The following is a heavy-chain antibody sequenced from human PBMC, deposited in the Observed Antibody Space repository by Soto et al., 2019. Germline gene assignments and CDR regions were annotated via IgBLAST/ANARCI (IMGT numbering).Heavy chain of an antibody. Sequence: GESLKISFKGSGYSFTNYWIGWVRQMPGEGLEWMGIIYPGDSDTKYSPSFQGQVAISVVKSINTAYLQWSSLEASDTAMYYCARSYPLGGGSYYFDSWGQGTLVTVSS. D-gene: IGHD3-16*01. V-gene: IGHV5-51*01. J-gene: IGHJ4*02. CDR1: GYSFTNYW. CDR3: ARSYPLGGGSYYFDS. CDR2: IYPGDSDT.